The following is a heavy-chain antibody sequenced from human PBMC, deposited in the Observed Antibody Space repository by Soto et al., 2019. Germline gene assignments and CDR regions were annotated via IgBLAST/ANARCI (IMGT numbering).Heavy chain of an antibody. CDR1: GGSISSSSYY. CDR2: IDYAGNT. D-gene: IGHD5-18*01. Sequence: SETLSLTCTVSGGSISSSSYYWGCIRQPPGKGLEWIASIDYAGNTFYNPSLTSRVTISVDTSKNQFSLKVTSVTAADTAVYYCARINKGYGTDSWGQGTLVTVSS. CDR3: ARINKGYGTDS. V-gene: IGHV4-39*01. J-gene: IGHJ4*02.